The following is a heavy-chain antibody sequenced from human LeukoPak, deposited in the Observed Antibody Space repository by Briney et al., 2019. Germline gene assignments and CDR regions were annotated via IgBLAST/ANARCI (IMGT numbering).Heavy chain of an antibody. Sequence: GGSLRLSCAASEFTVSSNYMSWVRQAPRKGLEWVSVIYSGGSTYYADSVKGRFTISRDNSKNTLYLQMNSLRAEDTAVYYCARCGDGLPCDFDYWGQGTLVTVSS. D-gene: IGHD3-10*01. CDR1: EFTVSSNY. CDR3: ARCGDGLPCDFDY. V-gene: IGHV3-66*01. CDR2: IYSGGST. J-gene: IGHJ4*02.